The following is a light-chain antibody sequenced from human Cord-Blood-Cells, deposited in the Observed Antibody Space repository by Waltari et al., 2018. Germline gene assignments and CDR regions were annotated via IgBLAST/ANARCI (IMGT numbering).Light chain of an antibody. Sequence: QSALTQPRSVSGSPGQSVTISCTGTSSDVGGYNYVSWYQQHPGKAPKLMIYDVSKRPSGVPGRFSGSKSGNTASLTISGLQADDEADYYCCSYAGSYTYVFGTGTKVTVL. CDR1: SSDVGGYNY. CDR3: CSYAGSYTYV. J-gene: IGLJ1*01. V-gene: IGLV2-11*01. CDR2: DVS.